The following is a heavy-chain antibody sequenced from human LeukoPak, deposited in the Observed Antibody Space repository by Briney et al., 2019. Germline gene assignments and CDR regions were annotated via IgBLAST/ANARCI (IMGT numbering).Heavy chain of an antibody. CDR2: INAGNGNT. V-gene: IGHV1-3*01. CDR3: AREEWFGNYGMDV. CDR1: GYTFTSYA. D-gene: IGHD3-10*01. Sequence: ASVTVSCKASGYTFTSYAMHWVRQAPGQRLEGMGWINAGNGNTKYSQKFQGRVTITRDTSASTAYMELSSLRSEDTAVYCCAREEWFGNYGMDVWGKGTTVTVSS. J-gene: IGHJ6*04.